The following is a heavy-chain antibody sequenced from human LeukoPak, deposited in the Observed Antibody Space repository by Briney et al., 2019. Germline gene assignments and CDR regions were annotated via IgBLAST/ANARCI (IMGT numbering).Heavy chain of an antibody. D-gene: IGHD3-22*01. CDR1: GGSISSYY. J-gene: IGHJ4*02. CDR2: IYYSGSI. CDR3: VRDGSGYYYSDY. V-gene: IGHV4-59*01. Sequence: SETLSLTCTVSGGSISSYYWSWIRQPPGKGLEWIGYIYYSGSINYNPSLKSRVTISVDTSKNQFFLKLSSVTAADTAVYYCVRDGSGYYYSDYWGQGTLVTVSS.